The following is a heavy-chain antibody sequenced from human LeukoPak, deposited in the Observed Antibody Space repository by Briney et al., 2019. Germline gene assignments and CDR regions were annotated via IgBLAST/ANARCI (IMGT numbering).Heavy chain of an antibody. CDR2: ISGSGGST. CDR3: ARRTYVQKQYYYGSGRVGWFDP. Sequence: GGSLRLSCAASGFTFSSYAMSWVRQAPGKGLEWVSAISGSGGSTYYADSVKGRFTISRDNSKNTLYLQMNSLRVDDTAVYYCARRTYVQKQYYYGSGRVGWFDPWGQGTLVTVSS. V-gene: IGHV3-23*01. CDR1: GFTFSSYA. J-gene: IGHJ5*02. D-gene: IGHD3-10*01.